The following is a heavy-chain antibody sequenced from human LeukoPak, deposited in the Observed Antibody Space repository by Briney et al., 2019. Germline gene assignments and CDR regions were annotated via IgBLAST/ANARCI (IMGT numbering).Heavy chain of an antibody. Sequence: GRSPRLSRAASGFTLTLHSMIWVRQAPGQGLEGVSLISSGSSAILSAAALKGRFTISRDDAKNLLYLDMNSLRAEDTAVYYCARGHTAVTRHFDFWGQGTLVTVSS. V-gene: IGHV3-21*01. CDR1: GFTLTLHS. D-gene: IGHD4-17*01. CDR2: ISSGSSAI. J-gene: IGHJ4*02. CDR3: ARGHTAVTRHFDF.